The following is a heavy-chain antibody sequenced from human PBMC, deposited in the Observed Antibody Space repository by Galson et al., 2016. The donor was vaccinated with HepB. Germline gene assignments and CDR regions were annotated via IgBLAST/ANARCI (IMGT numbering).Heavy chain of an antibody. CDR1: GDAFRKDF. CDR3: ARQSYYYYGLDA. D-gene: IGHD3-10*01. J-gene: IGHJ6*02. Sequence: SETLSLTCTVSGDAFRKDFWTWIRQPAGKGLQWIGRISASGFTNSSTSLKSRVTLSIDTSKSQFSLRLTSVTAADTAVYYCARQSYYYYGLDAWGQGTSVSVS. V-gene: IGHV4-4*07. CDR2: ISASGFT.